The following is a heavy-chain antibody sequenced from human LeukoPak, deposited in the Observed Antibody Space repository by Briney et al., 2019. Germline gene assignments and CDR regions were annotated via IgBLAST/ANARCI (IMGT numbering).Heavy chain of an antibody. CDR1: GFTFTSYA. CDR2: ISGSGGST. CDR3: AKGARRSGSSYFDY. J-gene: IGHJ4*02. D-gene: IGHD3-10*01. Sequence: GGSLRLSCAASGFTFTSYAMNWVRQAPGEGLEWVSAISGSGGSTYSADSLKGRFTISRDNSKNTLYLQMNSLRVEDTAVYYCAKGARRSGSSYFDYWGQGTLVIVSS. V-gene: IGHV3-23*01.